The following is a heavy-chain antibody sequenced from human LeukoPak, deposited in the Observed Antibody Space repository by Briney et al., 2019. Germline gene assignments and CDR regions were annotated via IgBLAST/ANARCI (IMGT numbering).Heavy chain of an antibody. CDR2: IYSSGST. Sequence: SETLSLTCTVSGGSISSYYWSWIRQPPGKGLEWIGYIYSSGSTNYNPSLSSRVTLSVDTSKNQFSLKLSSVTAADTAVYYCARTGYCSSTSCYWGLNYYYGMDVWGQGTTVTVSS. D-gene: IGHD2-2*03. J-gene: IGHJ6*02. CDR3: ARTGYCSSTSCYWGLNYYYGMDV. CDR1: GGSISSYY. V-gene: IGHV4-59*08.